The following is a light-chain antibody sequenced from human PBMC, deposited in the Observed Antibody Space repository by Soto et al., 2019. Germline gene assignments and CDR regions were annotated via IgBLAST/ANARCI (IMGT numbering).Light chain of an antibody. J-gene: IGLJ3*02. CDR1: NTNIGAGYD. Sequence: QSVLTQPPSVSGAPGQRVSISCTGTNTNIGAGYDVNWYQLLPGTAPKLLIYANINRPSGVPDRFSGSKSGASAFLVITGLQAEDEADYYCQSCDSGLSAWKVFGGGTKLTVL. CDR2: ANI. CDR3: QSCDSGLSAWKV. V-gene: IGLV1-40*01.